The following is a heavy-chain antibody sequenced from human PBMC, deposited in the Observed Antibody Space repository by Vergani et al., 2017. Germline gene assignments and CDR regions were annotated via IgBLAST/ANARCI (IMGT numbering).Heavy chain of an antibody. CDR2: ISGSGGST. CDR1: GFTFSSYA. D-gene: IGHD1-26*01. Sequence: EVQLLESGGGLVQPGGSLRLSCAASGFTFSSYAMSWVRQAPGKGLEWVSAISGSGGSTYYADSVKGRFTISRDNSKNTLYLQMNSLRAEDTAVYYCATVGGQGGSYYDGFDYWGQGTLVTVSS. J-gene: IGHJ4*02. CDR3: ATVGGQGGSYYDGFDY. V-gene: IGHV3-23*01.